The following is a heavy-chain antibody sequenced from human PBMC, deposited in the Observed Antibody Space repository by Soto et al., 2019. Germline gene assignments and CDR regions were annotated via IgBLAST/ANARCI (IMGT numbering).Heavy chain of an antibody. J-gene: IGHJ4*02. D-gene: IGHD6-13*01. CDR3: AISSVVAAGFDY. CDR2: FFPGDSDT. Sequence: GESLKISCKGSGYRFTSDWIGWVRQMPGKGLEWMGIFFPGDSDTRYSPSFQGQVTISVDRSISTAYLEWSSLKASDTATYYCAISSVVAAGFDYWGQGTPVTVSS. CDR1: GYRFTSDW. V-gene: IGHV5-51*01.